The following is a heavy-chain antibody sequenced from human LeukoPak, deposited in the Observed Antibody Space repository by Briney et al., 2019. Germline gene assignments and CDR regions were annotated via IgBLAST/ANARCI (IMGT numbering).Heavy chain of an antibody. V-gene: IGHV1-2*02. CDR1: GYSFTSYW. CDR3: ARGQQWLEAFEH. D-gene: IGHD6-19*01. Sequence: GESLKITCKGSGYSFTSYWIGWVRQAPGQGLEWMEWINPNSGVTKYAQKFQGRVTMTRDTSISTVYMELRRLRSDDTAVFFCARGQQWLEAFEHWGQGTLVTVSA. J-gene: IGHJ4*02. CDR2: INPNSGVT.